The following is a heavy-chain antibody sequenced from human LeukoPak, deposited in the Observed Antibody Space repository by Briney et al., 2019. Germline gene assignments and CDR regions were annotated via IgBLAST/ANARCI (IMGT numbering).Heavy chain of an antibody. D-gene: IGHD4-17*01. J-gene: IGHJ3*02. CDR2: IYSDESTT. CDR1: GFTFSNHW. CDR3: AKALYYGDSSSGI. V-gene: IGHV3-74*01. Sequence: GGSLRLSCAASGFTFSNHWMHWVRQVPGEGLVWVSRIYSDESTTSYADSVKGRFTISRDNSKNTLYLQMNSLRAEDTAVYYCAKALYYGDSSSGIWGQGTMVTVSS.